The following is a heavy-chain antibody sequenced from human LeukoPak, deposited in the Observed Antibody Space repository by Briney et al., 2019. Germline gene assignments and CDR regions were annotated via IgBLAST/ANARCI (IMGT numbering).Heavy chain of an antibody. Sequence: GESLKISCKGSGYSFTNYWIGWVRQMPGKGLEWMGIIYPGDSDTRYSPSFQGQVTISADKSISTAYLQWSSLKASDTAMYYCARQYYYGSGSYYTPFDPWGQGTLVTVSS. CDR2: IYPGDSDT. D-gene: IGHD3-10*01. V-gene: IGHV5-51*01. CDR1: GYSFTNYW. CDR3: ARQYYYGSGSYYTPFDP. J-gene: IGHJ5*02.